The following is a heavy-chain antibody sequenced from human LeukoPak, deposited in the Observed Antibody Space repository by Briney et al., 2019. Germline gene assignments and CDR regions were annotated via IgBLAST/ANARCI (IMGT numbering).Heavy chain of an antibody. V-gene: IGHV3-23*01. CDR1: GFTFSSYA. CDR2: ISGSGGST. D-gene: IGHD6-19*01. CDR3: AKESVTGEQWLQGGYFDY. J-gene: IGHJ4*02. Sequence: GGSLRLSCAASGFTFSSYAMSWVRQAPGKGLEWVSAISGSGGSTYYAGSVKGRFTISRDNSKNTLYLQMNSLRAEDTAVYYCAKESVTGEQWLQGGYFDYWGQGTLVTVSS.